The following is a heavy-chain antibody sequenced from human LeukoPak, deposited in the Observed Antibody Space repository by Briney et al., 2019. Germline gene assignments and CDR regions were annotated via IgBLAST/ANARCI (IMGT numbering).Heavy chain of an antibody. CDR2: ISAYNGNT. J-gene: IGHJ4*02. CDR1: GYTFTSYG. V-gene: IGHV1-18*01. CDR3: ARSMIVVVITSIDY. D-gene: IGHD3-22*01. Sequence: ASVKVSCKASGYTFTSYGISWVRQAPGQGLEWMGWISAYNGNTNYAQKLQGRVTMTTDTSTSTAYMELRSLRSDDTAVYYCARSMIVVVITSIDYWGQGTLVTVSS.